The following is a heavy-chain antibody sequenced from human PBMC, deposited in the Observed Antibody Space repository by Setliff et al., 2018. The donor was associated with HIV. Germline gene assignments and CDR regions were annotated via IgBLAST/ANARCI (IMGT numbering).Heavy chain of an antibody. CDR1: GYTFKSYD. Sequence: ASVKVSCKTSGYTFKSYDINWVRQAPGQRPEWMARINAGNGNREYSPKFQGRVTMTRDTSISTAYMELSRLRSDDTAVYYCARVPASGGNCNRPPNHYYMDVWGQGTTVTVSS. J-gene: IGHJ6*03. V-gene: IGHV1-3*01. CDR2: INAGNGNR. CDR3: ARVPASGGNCNRPPNHYYMDV. D-gene: IGHD2-15*01.